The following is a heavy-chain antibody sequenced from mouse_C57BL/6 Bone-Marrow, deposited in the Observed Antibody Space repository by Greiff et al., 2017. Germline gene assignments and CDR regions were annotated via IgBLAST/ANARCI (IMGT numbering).Heavy chain of an antibody. Sequence: QVQLQQSGAELVRPGTSVKLSCTASGYTFTNYGIRWVKQRPGHGLEWIGGIYPGGGYTKYNEKFKGKATLTADKSSSTAYMQFSSLTSEDSAIYYCARYDHYYGSTYALDYWGQGTSVTVSS. J-gene: IGHJ4*01. CDR2: IYPGGGYT. CDR3: ARYDHYYGSTYALDY. CDR1: GYTFTNYG. D-gene: IGHD1-1*01. V-gene: IGHV1-63*01.